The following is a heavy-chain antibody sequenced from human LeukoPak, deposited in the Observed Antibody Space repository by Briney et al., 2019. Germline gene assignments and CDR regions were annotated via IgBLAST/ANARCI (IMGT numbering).Heavy chain of an antibody. CDR1: GYTFTGYY. J-gene: IGHJ4*02. V-gene: IGHV1-2*02. CDR2: INPNSGGT. D-gene: IGHD3-16*01. Sequence: ASVKVSCKASGYTFTGYYMHWVRQAPGQGLEWMGWINPNSGGTNYVQKFQGRVTMTRDTSISTAYMELSRLRSDDTAVYYCARSLITFGGVHYWGQGTLVTVSS. CDR3: ARSLITFGGVHY.